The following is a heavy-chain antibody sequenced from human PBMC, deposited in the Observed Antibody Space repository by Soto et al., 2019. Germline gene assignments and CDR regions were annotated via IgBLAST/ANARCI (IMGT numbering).Heavy chain of an antibody. Sequence: ASVKVSCKASGYTFTSYAMHWVRQAPGQRLEWMGWINAGNGNTKYSQKFQGRVTITRDTSASTAYMELSSLRSEDTAVYYCAREEDYYDSSGYYLPSGAFDIWGQGTMVTVSS. D-gene: IGHD3-22*01. CDR2: INAGNGNT. V-gene: IGHV1-3*01. CDR3: AREEDYYDSSGYYLPSGAFDI. J-gene: IGHJ3*02. CDR1: GYTFTSYA.